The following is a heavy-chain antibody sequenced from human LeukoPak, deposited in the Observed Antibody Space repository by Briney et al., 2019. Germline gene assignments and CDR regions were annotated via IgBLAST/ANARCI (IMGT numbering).Heavy chain of an antibody. CDR2: LNGDGTST. D-gene: IGHD3-3*01. CDR3: AREGWNLESFDV. Sequence: GGSLRLSCAASGFTFSNHWMHWVRQAPGKGLVWVSRLNGDGTSTAYVESVEGRFTISRDNAKNTLYLQMNSLGVEDTAVYYCAREGWNLESFDVWGQGTMVTVSS. V-gene: IGHV3-74*01. CDR1: GFTFSNHW. J-gene: IGHJ3*01.